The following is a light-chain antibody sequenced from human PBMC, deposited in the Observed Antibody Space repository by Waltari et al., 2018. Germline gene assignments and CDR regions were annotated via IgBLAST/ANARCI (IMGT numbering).Light chain of an antibody. J-gene: IGLJ2*01. Sequence: SYDLTQPPSVPVAPGPTATITCGGHNTGHKNVHWYQQKPGQAPVLVVPDDSDRPSGIPERISGSNSGNTATLTIREVEGGDEADYYCQVWDGESEVFGGGTKLTVL. CDR1: NTGHKN. CDR2: DDS. CDR3: QVWDGESEV. V-gene: IGLV3-21*02.